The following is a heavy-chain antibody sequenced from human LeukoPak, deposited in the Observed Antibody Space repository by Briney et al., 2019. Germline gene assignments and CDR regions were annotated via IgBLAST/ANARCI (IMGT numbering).Heavy chain of an antibody. Sequence: GGSLKISCKGSGYDFSTYWIGWVRQMPGQGLEWMGIIYPGDSDTRNSPSLQGQVTISADKSISTVYLQWSSLKASDTAMYYCARDGPVPATADAFDIWGQGTMVTVSS. D-gene: IGHD2-2*01. J-gene: IGHJ3*02. CDR3: ARDGPVPATADAFDI. CDR2: IYPGDSDT. CDR1: GYDFSTYW. V-gene: IGHV5-51*01.